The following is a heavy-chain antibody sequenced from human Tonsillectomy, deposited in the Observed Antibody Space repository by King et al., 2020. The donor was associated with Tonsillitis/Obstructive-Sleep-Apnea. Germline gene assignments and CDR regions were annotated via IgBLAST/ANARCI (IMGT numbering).Heavy chain of an antibody. J-gene: IGHJ4*02. Sequence: QLVQSGGGLVQPGGSLRLSCSASGFSFSSYAMHWVRQAPGKGLEFVSAISSNGGSTYYADSVKGRFTISRDNSKNTLYLQMSSLRAEDTGVYYCVKEDCSSTGCYGAFDYWGQGALVSVSS. CDR1: GFSFSSYA. V-gene: IGHV3-64D*06. CDR3: VKEDCSSTGCYGAFDY. CDR2: ISSNGGST. D-gene: IGHD2-2*01.